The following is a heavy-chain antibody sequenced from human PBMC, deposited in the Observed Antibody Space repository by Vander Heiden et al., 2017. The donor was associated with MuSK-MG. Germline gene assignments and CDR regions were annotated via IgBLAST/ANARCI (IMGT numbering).Heavy chain of an antibody. CDR2: ISWNSGSI. V-gene: IGHV3-9*01. Sequence: EVQLVESGGGLVQPGRSLRLSCAASGFTFDDYAMHWVRQAPGKGLEWVSGISWNSGSIGYADSVKGRFTISRDNAKNSLYLQMNSLRAEDTALYYCAKDAAIAAAGSGRAFDYWGQGTLGTVSS. CDR1: GFTFDDYA. J-gene: IGHJ4*02. CDR3: AKDAAIAAAGSGRAFDY. D-gene: IGHD6-13*01.